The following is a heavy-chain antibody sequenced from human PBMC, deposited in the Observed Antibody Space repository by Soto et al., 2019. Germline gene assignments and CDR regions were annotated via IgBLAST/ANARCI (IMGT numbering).Heavy chain of an antibody. CDR1: GFTFNTYG. J-gene: IGHJ4*02. D-gene: IGHD1-1*01. CDR2: IWSDGNNK. V-gene: IGHV3-33*01. CDR3: ARIQLDTIMALDV. Sequence: QVQLVESGGGVVQPGRSLRLSCATSGFTFNTYGFHWVRQAPVKGLEWVSVIWSDGNNKYYADSVKGRFTISRDSSKNTLYLQMNSLRVENTAVYYCARIQLDTIMALDVWGQGTLVTVSS.